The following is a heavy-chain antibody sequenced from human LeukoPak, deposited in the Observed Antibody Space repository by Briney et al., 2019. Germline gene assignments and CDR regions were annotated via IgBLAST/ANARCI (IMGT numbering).Heavy chain of an antibody. Sequence: ASVKVSCKASGYTFTGYYMHWVRQAPGQGLEWMGRINPNSGGTNYAQKFQGRVTMTSDSSISTAYMELSSLRSEDTAIYYCVRTPPNWGFDYWGQGTLVTVSS. V-gene: IGHV1-2*06. J-gene: IGHJ4*02. CDR3: VRTPPNWGFDY. CDR1: GYTFTGYY. D-gene: IGHD7-27*01. CDR2: INPNSGGT.